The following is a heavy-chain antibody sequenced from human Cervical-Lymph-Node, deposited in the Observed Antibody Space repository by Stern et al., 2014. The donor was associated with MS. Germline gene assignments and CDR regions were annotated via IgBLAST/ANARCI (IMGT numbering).Heavy chain of an antibody. V-gene: IGHV1-69*01. D-gene: IGHD3-9*01. CDR1: GGTFSSYA. J-gene: IGHJ4*02. CDR2: IIPIFGTA. CDR3: ATNAPYYDILTGYTNYPFDY. Sequence: QVQLVQSGAEVKKPGSSVKVSCKASGGTFSSYAISWVRQAPGQGLEWMGGIIPIFGTANYAQKFQGRVTITADESTSTAYMELSSLRSEDTAVYYCATNAPYYDILTGYTNYPFDYWGQATLVTVSS.